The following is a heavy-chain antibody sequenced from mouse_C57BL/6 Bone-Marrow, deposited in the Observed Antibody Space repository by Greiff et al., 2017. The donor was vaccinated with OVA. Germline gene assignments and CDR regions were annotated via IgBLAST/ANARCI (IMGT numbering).Heavy chain of an antibody. CDR2: INPSNGGT. D-gene: IGHD1-1*01. J-gene: IGHJ2*01. CDR3: ARGTTVVARDYYDY. Sequence: QVQLQQPGTELVKPGASVKLSCKASGYTFTSYWMHWVKQRPGQGLEWIGNINPSNGGTTYNEKFKSKATLTVDKSSSTAYMQLSSLTSEDSAVYYSARGTTVVARDYYDYWGQGTTLTVSS. CDR1: GYTFTSYW. V-gene: IGHV1-53*01.